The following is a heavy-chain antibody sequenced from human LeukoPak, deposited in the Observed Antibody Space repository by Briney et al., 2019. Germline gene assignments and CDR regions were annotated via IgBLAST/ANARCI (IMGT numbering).Heavy chain of an antibody. CDR3: ASGRYYYYMDV. CDR1: GFTFSSYW. D-gene: IGHD1-26*01. V-gene: IGHV3-7*01. Sequence: GESLRLSCAASGFTFSSYWMSWVRQAPGKGLEWVANIKQDGSEKYYVDSVKGRFTISRDNAKNSLFLQMNSLRAEDTAVYYCASGRYYYYMDVWGTGTTVTVFS. J-gene: IGHJ6*03. CDR2: IKQDGSEK.